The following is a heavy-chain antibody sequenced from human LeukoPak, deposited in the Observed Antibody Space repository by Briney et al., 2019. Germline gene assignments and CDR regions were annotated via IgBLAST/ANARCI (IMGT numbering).Heavy chain of an antibody. Sequence: GGSLRLSCAASGFTFSSYGMNWVRQAPGKGLEWVAVISYDGSNKYYADSVKGRFTISRDNSKNTLYLQMNSLRAEDTAVYYCAKTLLRINYYYGMDVWGQGTTVTVSS. CDR2: ISYDGSNK. J-gene: IGHJ6*02. D-gene: IGHD4-17*01. CDR3: AKTLLRINYYYGMDV. CDR1: GFTFSSYG. V-gene: IGHV3-30*18.